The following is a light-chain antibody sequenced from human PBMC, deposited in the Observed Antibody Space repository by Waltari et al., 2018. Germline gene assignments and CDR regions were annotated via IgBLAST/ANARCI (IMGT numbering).Light chain of an antibody. V-gene: IGLV5-45*03. J-gene: IGLJ2*01. Sequence: QAVLTQPSSLSASPGASARLTCTLHSGINVADRKIYWYQQKPGRPPQYPLRFRSDLDKPQASGIPCRVSVSKDASASAGILLISGLQAEDEADYYCMIWHSSASVFGGGTTLTVL. CDR2: FRSDLDK. CDR3: MIWHSSASV. CDR1: SGINVADRK.